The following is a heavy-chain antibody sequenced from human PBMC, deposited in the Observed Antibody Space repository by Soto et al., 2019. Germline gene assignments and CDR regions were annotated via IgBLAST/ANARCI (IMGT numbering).Heavy chain of an antibody. D-gene: IGHD4-17*01. CDR2: ISGSGDNI. Sequence: ELQLLESGGGLVQPGGSLRLSCAASGFTFSGYAMSWVRQAPGKGLDWVSGISGSGDNIYYADSVKGRFTISRDNSKNTLYLQMSSLRVEDTAVYYCAKCDRMTTVTTCYYSGMDVWGQGTTVTVSS. J-gene: IGHJ6*02. V-gene: IGHV3-23*01. CDR3: AKCDRMTTVTTCYYSGMDV. CDR1: GFTFSGYA.